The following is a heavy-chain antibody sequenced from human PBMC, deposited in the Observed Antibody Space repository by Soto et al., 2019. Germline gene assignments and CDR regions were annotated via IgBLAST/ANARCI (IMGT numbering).Heavy chain of an antibody. CDR2: IYHSGST. J-gene: IGHJ6*02. CDR1: GGSISSNNW. V-gene: IGHV4-4*02. CDR3: ARMSRGFGELLYYGMDV. Sequence: SETLSLTCAVAGGSISSNNWWSWVRQPPGKGLEWIGEIYHSGSTNYNPSLKSRVTISVDKSKNQFSLKLSSVTAADTAVYYCARMSRGFGELLYYGMDVWGQGTTVT. D-gene: IGHD3-10*01.